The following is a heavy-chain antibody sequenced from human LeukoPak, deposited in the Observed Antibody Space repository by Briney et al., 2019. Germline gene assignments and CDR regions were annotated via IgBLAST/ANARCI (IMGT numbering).Heavy chain of an antibody. D-gene: IGHD7-27*01. J-gene: IGHJ3*02. Sequence: GGSLRLSCAASGINFRSDAMSWVRQAPGKGLEWVSAISGSGGSTYYADSVKGRFTISRDNSKNTLYLQMNSLRAEDTAVYYCAKGRANWGSFDIWGQGTMVTVSS. CDR1: GINFRSDA. CDR3: AKGRANWGSFDI. V-gene: IGHV3-23*01. CDR2: ISGSGGST.